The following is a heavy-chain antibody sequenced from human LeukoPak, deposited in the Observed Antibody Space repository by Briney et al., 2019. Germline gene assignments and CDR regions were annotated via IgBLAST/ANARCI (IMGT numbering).Heavy chain of an antibody. D-gene: IGHD3-3*01. CDR2: IYYSGST. Sequence: SQTLSLTCTVSGGSISSGGYYWSWIRQHPGKGLEWIGYIYYSGSTYYNPSLKSRVTISVDTSKNQFSLKLSSVTAADTAVYYCARVEIFGVVMPNWFDPWGQGTLVTVSS. CDR1: GGSISSGGYY. CDR3: ARVEIFGVVMPNWFDP. V-gene: IGHV4-31*03. J-gene: IGHJ5*02.